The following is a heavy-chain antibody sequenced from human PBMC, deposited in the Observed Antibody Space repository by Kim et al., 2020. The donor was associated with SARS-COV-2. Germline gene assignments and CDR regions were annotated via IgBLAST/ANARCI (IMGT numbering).Heavy chain of an antibody. CDR2: MYLGGSP. Sequence: SETLSLTCEVSGGPFSGYYWNWIRQAPGKGLEWIGEMYLGGSPNYNPSLNSRVSMSLDSSNNHVSLKLTSVTAADTAVYYCTRSRGGVVGDVWGRGTTVTVSS. J-gene: IGHJ6*04. CDR1: GGPFSGYY. V-gene: IGHV4-34*01. CDR3: TRSRGGVVGDV. D-gene: IGHD3-3*01.